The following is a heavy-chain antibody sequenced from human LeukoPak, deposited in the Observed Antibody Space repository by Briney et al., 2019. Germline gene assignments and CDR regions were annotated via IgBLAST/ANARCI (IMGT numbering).Heavy chain of an antibody. CDR3: ARHAIAIAAAGLFDY. D-gene: IGHD6-13*01. J-gene: IGHJ4*02. Sequence: PSETLSLTCAVYGGSFSGYYWSWIRQPPGKGLEWIGEINHSGSTYYNPSLKSRVTISVDTSKNQFSLKLSSVTAADTAVYYCARHAIAIAAAGLFDYWGQGTLVTVSS. CDR2: INHSGST. CDR1: GGSFSGYY. V-gene: IGHV4-34*01.